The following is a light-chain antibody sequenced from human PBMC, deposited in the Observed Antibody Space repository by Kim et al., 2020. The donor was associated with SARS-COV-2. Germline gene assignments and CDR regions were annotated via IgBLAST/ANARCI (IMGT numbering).Light chain of an antibody. CDR2: DLS. V-gene: IGLV2-11*01. CDR1: SSDVGGYNY. J-gene: IGLJ3*02. Sequence: QSALTQLRSVSGSPGQSVTISCTGTSSDVGGYNYVSWYQQHPGKAPKLMIYDLSKRPSGVPDRFSGSKSGNTASLTISGPQAEDEADYYCCSDAGSYTWVFGGGTQLTVL. CDR3: CSDAGSYTWV.